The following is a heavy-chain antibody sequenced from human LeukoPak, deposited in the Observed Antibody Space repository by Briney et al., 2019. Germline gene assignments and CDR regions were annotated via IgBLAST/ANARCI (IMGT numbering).Heavy chain of an antibody. J-gene: IGHJ4*02. CDR2: VSYDGNDK. D-gene: IGHD5-24*01. Sequence: GRSLRLSCVASGFTFTRYAMHWVRQAPGKGLESVTAVSYDGNDKYYADSVKGRFTISRDNTKNTVYLQMSSLRAEDTAVYYCARDDALATDGFDSWGQGTLVTVSS. CDR1: GFTFTRYA. V-gene: IGHV3-30*04. CDR3: ARDDALATDGFDS.